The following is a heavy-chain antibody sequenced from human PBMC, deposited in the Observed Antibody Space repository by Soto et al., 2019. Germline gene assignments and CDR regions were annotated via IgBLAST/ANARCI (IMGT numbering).Heavy chain of an antibody. D-gene: IGHD3-10*01. CDR2: ISWNSGSI. Sequence: GGSLRLSCAASGFTFDDYAMHWVRQAPGKGLEWVSGISWNSGSIGYADSVKGRFTISRDNAKNSLYLQMNSLTAEDTALYYCAKLPQGGYYGSGSYYGYYYYYMDVWGKGTTVTVSS. J-gene: IGHJ6*03. V-gene: IGHV3-9*01. CDR3: AKLPQGGYYGSGSYYGYYYYYMDV. CDR1: GFTFDDYA.